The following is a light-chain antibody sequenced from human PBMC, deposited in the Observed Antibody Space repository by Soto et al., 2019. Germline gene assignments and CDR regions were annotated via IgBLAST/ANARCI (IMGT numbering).Light chain of an antibody. CDR3: QQYNPGT. J-gene: IGKJ1*01. V-gene: IGKV1-5*01. CDR1: QSISRG. Sequence: DIQMTQSPPTLSASVGDRVTITCRASQSISRGLAWHQQKAGEAPKLLIYDASTLVSGVPSRFSSSGSGTEFTLTISSLLPDDFATYYCQQYNPGTFGQGTKVEIK. CDR2: DAS.